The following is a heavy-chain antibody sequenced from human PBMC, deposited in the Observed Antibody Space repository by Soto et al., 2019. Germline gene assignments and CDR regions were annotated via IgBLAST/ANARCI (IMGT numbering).Heavy chain of an antibody. CDR2: ISSSGSTI. CDR1: GFTFSSYE. CDR3: ARVSHLTYYCDSSGYSSGQRTVPHFAY. D-gene: IGHD3-22*01. V-gene: IGHV3-48*03. J-gene: IGHJ4*02. Sequence: PGGSLRLSCAASGFTFSSYEMNWVRQAPGKGLEWVSYISSSGSTIYYADSVKGRFTISRDNAKNSLYLQMNSLRAEYTAVYYCARVSHLTYYCDSSGYSSGQRTVPHFAYVSQGTLVNVSS.